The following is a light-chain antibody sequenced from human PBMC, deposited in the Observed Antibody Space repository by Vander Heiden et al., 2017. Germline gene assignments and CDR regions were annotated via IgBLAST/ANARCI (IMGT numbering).Light chain of an antibody. CDR3: QHYDNWPPWT. CDR2: RAS. V-gene: IGKV3-15*01. CDR1: QSVSSN. Sequence: ERFMTQSPATLSVSPGERATLACRASQSVSSNLAWYQQKPGQAPRLLIYRASSRVTGIPARFSGGGSGTEFTLTIRSLQSEDFAVYYRQHYDNWPPWTFGQGTKVDIK. J-gene: IGKJ1*01.